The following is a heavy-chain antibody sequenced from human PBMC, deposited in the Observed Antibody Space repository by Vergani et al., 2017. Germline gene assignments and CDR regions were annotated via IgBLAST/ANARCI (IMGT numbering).Heavy chain of an antibody. V-gene: IGHV1-58*02. CDR3: AARSILTGYYSPL. J-gene: IGHJ4*02. D-gene: IGHD3-9*01. CDR2: IVVGRGNT. CDR1: VFTFTSSA. Sequence: QMQLVQSGPEVKKPGTSVKVSCKASVFTFTSSAIQWVRQARGQRLEWIGWIVVGRGNTNYAQKFQERVTITRDMSTSTAYMELSSLRSEDTAVYYCAARSILTGYYSPLWGQGTLVTVSS.